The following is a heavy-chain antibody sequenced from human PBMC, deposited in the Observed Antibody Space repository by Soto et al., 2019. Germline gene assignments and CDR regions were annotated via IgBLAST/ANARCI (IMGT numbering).Heavy chain of an antibody. CDR1: DDSMNNYA. V-gene: IGHV4-59*01. J-gene: IGHJ4*02. Sequence: QVQLQESGPGLVKPSETLSLTCTVSDDSMNNYAGGWIRQPPGKGLEWIGYVSNSGSANHNPSLKSRVTMSIDMAKNQFSLRLSSVTAADTAVYYCARDRSGSLDYWGQVILVTVSS. D-gene: IGHD1-26*01. CDR3: ARDRSGSLDY. CDR2: VSNSGSA.